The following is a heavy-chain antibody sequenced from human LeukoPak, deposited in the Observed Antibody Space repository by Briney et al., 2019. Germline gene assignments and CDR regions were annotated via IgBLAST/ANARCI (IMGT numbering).Heavy chain of an antibody. J-gene: IGHJ3*01. CDR2: VSGSGYRR. D-gene: IGHD2-21*02. CDR1: GFDFSACA. V-gene: IGHV3-23*01. CDR3: AKGGAALTDAPHGDVVTTTLDGFDL. Sequence: PGGSLRLSCAASGFDFSACAMTWVRQAPGKGLEWVSTVSGSGYRRYNADSVKGRFTVSRDNAKKTIFVQMHSLRAEDTAKYYCAKGGAALTDAPHGDVVTTTLDGFDLWGQGAMVTVSS.